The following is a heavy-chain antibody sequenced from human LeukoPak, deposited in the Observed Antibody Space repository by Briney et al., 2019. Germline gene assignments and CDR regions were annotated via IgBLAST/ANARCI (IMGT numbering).Heavy chain of an antibody. Sequence: SVKVSCKASGGTFSSYAISWVRQAPGQGLEWMGGIIPIFGTANYAQKFQGRVTITTDESTSTAYMGLSSLRSEDTAVYYCARAQAVAGRNWFDPWGQGTLVTVSS. D-gene: IGHD6-19*01. J-gene: IGHJ5*02. CDR2: IIPIFGTA. CDR1: GGTFSSYA. V-gene: IGHV1-69*05. CDR3: ARAQAVAGRNWFDP.